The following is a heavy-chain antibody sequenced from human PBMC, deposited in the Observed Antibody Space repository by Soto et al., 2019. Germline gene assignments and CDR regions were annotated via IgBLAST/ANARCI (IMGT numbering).Heavy chain of an antibody. CDR1: GLIFSDVW. J-gene: IGHJ4*02. V-gene: IGHV3-15*01. Sequence: GGSLRLSCAASGLIFSDVWMTWVRRAPGKGLEWVGRIKTKPDDGTIDYAAPVRGRFTISRDDSKNTLYLQMTSLTPDDTGVYYCTTSNLGVDFWGQGTLVTVSS. D-gene: IGHD2-15*01. CDR2: IKTKPDDGTI. CDR3: TTSNLGVDF.